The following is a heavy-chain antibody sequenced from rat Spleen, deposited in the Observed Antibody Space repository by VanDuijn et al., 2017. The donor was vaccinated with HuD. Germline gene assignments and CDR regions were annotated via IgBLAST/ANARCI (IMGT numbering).Heavy chain of an antibody. J-gene: IGHJ2*01. Sequence: QVQLKESGPGLVQPSQTLSLTCTVSGFSLTSNGVRWVRQPTGKGLEWIAAISTGGNTYYNSGLKSRLGISRDTSKSQVFLKMNSLQTEDTAIYFCVRERVPGFAFYFDYWGQGVMVTVSS. CDR3: VRERVPGFAFYFDY. V-gene: IGHV2S8*01. CDR1: GFSLTSNG. D-gene: IGHD1-4*01. CDR2: ISTGGNT.